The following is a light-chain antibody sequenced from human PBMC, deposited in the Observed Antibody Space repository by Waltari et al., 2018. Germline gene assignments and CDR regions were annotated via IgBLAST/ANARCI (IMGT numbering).Light chain of an antibody. CDR3: HVWDGKTVM. Sequence: SSVLTQAPSVSVAPGPTAPVTCGGDNIGGRSVHWYQQRPGRAPVLVVYLDSDRPSGIPDRFSGSKSGNAATLTISRVEAGDEADYYCHVWDGKTVMFGGGTKLTVL. CDR2: LDS. CDR1: NIGGRS. J-gene: IGLJ3*02. V-gene: IGLV3-21*02.